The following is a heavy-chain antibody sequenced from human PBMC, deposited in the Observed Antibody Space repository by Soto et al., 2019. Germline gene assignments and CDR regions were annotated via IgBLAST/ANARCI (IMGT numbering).Heavy chain of an antibody. D-gene: IGHD1-26*01. J-gene: IGHJ4*02. CDR2: TYPGDSDT. Sequence: GESLKISCKGSGYSFTSYWIGWVRQMPGKGLEWMGITYPGDSDTRYSPSFQGKVTMSADKSICTAYLQWSSLKASDTAMYDCARHFASGSYYLDFWGQGTLVTVSS. CDR3: ARHFASGSYYLDF. CDR1: GYSFTSYW. V-gene: IGHV5-51*01.